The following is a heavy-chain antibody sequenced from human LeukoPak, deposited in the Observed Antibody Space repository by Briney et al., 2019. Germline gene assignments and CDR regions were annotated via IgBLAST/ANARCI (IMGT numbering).Heavy chain of an antibody. J-gene: IGHJ4*02. CDR3: ARDGNYYDSSGYYSTFDY. CDR1: GGTFSSYA. D-gene: IGHD3-22*01. Sequence: SVKVSCKASGGTFSSYAISWVRQAPGQGLEWMGGIIPIFGTANYAQKFQGRVTITADESTSTAYMELSSLRSEDTAVYYCARDGNYYDSSGYYSTFDYWGQGTLVTVSS. V-gene: IGHV1-69*13. CDR2: IIPIFGTA.